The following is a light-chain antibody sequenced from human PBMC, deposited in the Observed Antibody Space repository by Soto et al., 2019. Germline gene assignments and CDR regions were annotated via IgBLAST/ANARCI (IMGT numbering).Light chain of an antibody. CDR2: DIF. V-gene: IGKV3D-15*01. CDR3: QQYGGSPRT. CDR1: QSVGSD. Sequence: EIVMTQSAATLSVSPGERATLSCRASQSVGSDLAWYQQKPGQAPRLVIYDIFTRATGVPTRISGSGSGPDFTLTISRLEPEDFAVYYCQQYGGSPRTFGQGTKVDIK. J-gene: IGKJ1*01.